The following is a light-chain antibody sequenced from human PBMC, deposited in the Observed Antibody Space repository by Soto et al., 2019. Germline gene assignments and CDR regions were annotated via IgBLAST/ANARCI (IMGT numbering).Light chain of an antibody. CDR2: EDN. CDR1: SDSIASYY. V-gene: IGLV6-57*02. CDR3: QSYDSSNPWV. Sequence: NFMLTQPHSVSESPGKTVTISCTGSSDSIASYYVQWYQQRPGSAPTALIYEDNQRPSGVPDRFSGSIDRASNSASLTISGLKTEDEADYYCQSYDSSNPWVFGGGTKLTVL. J-gene: IGLJ3*02.